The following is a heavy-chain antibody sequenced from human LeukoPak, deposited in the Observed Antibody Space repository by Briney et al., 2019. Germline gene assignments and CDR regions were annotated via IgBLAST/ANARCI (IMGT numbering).Heavy chain of an antibody. V-gene: IGHV3-33*01. Sequence: PGGSLRLSCAASGFTFSSYGMHWVRQASGKGLEWVAVIWYDGSNKYYADSVKGRFTISRDNSKNTLYLQMNSLRAEDTAVYYCARDVVSSWYYFDYWGQGTLVTVSS. CDR3: ARDVVSSWYYFDY. CDR2: IWYDGSNK. D-gene: IGHD6-13*01. J-gene: IGHJ4*02. CDR1: GFTFSSYG.